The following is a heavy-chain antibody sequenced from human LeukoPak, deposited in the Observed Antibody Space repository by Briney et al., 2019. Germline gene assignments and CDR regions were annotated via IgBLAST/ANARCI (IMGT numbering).Heavy chain of an antibody. Sequence: ASVKVSCKASGYTFNSYGISGVRQAPGQGLKWMGWISAYNGNTNYAQKLQGRVTMTTDTSTSTAYMELRSLRSDDTAVYYCARGVRLVSYYYYYMDVWGKGTTVTVSS. CDR3: ARGVRLVSYYYYYMDV. V-gene: IGHV1-18*01. CDR1: GYTFNSYG. J-gene: IGHJ6*03. D-gene: IGHD1-1*01. CDR2: ISAYNGNT.